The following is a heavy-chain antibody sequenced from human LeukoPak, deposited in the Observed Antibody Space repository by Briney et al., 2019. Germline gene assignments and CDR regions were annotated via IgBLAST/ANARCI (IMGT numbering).Heavy chain of an antibody. CDR3: ARDSSYYYDSSALKY. J-gene: IGHJ4*02. CDR1: GFTFSTYW. V-gene: IGHV3-74*01. D-gene: IGHD3-22*01. Sequence: PGGSLRLSCAASGFTFSTYWMHWVRQAPGKGLVWVSGLNSDGSITGYVDSVKGRFTISRDNAKNSLYLQMNSLRAEDTAVYYCARDSSYYYDSSALKYWGQGTLVTVSS. CDR2: LNSDGSIT.